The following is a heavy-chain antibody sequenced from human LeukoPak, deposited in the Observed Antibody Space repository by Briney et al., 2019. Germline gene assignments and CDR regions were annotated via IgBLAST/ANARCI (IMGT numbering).Heavy chain of an antibody. CDR3: ARAEAAYWKGGADYYYYMDV. J-gene: IGHJ6*03. CDR2: MNPNSGNT. CDR1: GYTFTSYD. V-gene: IGHV1-8*03. Sequence: ASVKVSCKASGYTFTSYDINWVRQATGQGLEWMGWMNPNSGNTDYAQKFQGRVTITRNTSISTAYMELSSLRSEDTAVYYCARAEAAYWKGGADYYYYMDVWGKGTTVTVSS. D-gene: IGHD6-25*01.